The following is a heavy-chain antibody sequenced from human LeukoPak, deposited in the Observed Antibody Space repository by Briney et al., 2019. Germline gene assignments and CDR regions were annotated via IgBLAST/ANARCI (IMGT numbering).Heavy chain of an antibody. V-gene: IGHV3-21*06. Sequence: GGSLRLSCSASGFAFSSYNMKWVRQAPGKGLEWVSFISTTSTYIYYADSVKGRFTVSRDNSKNLLYLQMDSLRVEDTAVYYCARAGTCSSTSCDGGIEYWGQGTLVTVSS. J-gene: IGHJ4*02. CDR1: GFAFSSYN. CDR2: ISTTSTYI. D-gene: IGHD2-2*01. CDR3: ARAGTCSSTSCDGGIEY.